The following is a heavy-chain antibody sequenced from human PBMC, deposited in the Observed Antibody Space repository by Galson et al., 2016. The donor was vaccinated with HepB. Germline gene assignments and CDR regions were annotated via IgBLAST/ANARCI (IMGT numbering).Heavy chain of an antibody. CDR3: ARLLYDILTGYIYYFDY. V-gene: IGHV4-39*01. D-gene: IGHD3-9*01. J-gene: IGHJ4*02. CDR2: IYYSGST. CDR1: GGSISSSSYY. Sequence: SETLSLTCSVSGGSISSSSYYWGWIRQPPGKGLEWIGSIYYSGSTYYNPSLKSRVTISVDMSKKQFSLKLSSVTAADTAVYYCARLLYDILTGYIYYFDYWGQGTLVTVSS.